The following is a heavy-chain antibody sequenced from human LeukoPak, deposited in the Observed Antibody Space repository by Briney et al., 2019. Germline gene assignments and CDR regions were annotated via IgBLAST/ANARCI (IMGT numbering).Heavy chain of an antibody. J-gene: IGHJ6*02. D-gene: IGHD4-17*01. Sequence: ASVKVSCKASGGTFSSYTICWVRQAPGQGLEWMGRIIPILGIANYAQKFQGRVTITADKSTSTAYMELSSLRSEDTAVYYCARADYGDYVMPYYYYGTDVWGQGTTVTVSS. CDR2: IIPILGIA. V-gene: IGHV1-69*02. CDR1: GGTFSSYT. CDR3: ARADYGDYVMPYYYYGTDV.